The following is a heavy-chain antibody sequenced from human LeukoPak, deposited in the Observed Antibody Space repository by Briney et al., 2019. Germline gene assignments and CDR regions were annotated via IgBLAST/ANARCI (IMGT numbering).Heavy chain of an antibody. CDR2: INHSGST. CDR3: ARERRYSYGSPNTRGAFDI. Sequence: KPSETLSLTCTVSGYSISSGYYWSWIRQPPGKGLEWIGEINHSGSTNYNPSLKSRVTISVDTSKNQFSLKLSSVTAADTAVYYCARERRYSYGSPNTRGAFDIWGQGTMVTVSS. J-gene: IGHJ3*02. D-gene: IGHD5-18*01. V-gene: IGHV4-38-2*02. CDR1: GYSISSGYY.